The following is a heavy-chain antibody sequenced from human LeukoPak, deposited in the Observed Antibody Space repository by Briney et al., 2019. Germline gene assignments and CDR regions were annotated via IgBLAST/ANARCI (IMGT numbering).Heavy chain of an antibody. CDR1: GFTFSSHA. J-gene: IGHJ4*02. CDR2: ISGSGGNT. Sequence: GGSLRLSCAASGFTFSSHAMSWVRQAPGKGLEWASGISGSGGNTYYADSVKGRFTISRDNSKNTLYLQMNILRAEDTAVYYCAKGASLYCGVDCYSEGGGEPDPYYFDYWGQGTLVTVSS. V-gene: IGHV3-23*01. CDR3: AKGASLYCGVDCYSEGGGEPDPYYFDY. D-gene: IGHD2-21*02.